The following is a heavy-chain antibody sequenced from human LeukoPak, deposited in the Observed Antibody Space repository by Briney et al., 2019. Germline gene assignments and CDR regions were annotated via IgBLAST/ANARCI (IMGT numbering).Heavy chain of an antibody. CDR1: GFTFSSYG. CDR2: ISYDGSNK. Sequence: GGSLRLSCEASGFTFSSYGMHWVRQAPGKGLEWVAVISYDGSNKYYADSVEGRFTISRDNSKNTLYLQMNSLRAEDTAVYYCAKTRFGTVVLTGDAFDIWGQGTMVTVSS. V-gene: IGHV3-30*18. J-gene: IGHJ3*02. D-gene: IGHD3-10*01. CDR3: AKTRFGTVVLTGDAFDI.